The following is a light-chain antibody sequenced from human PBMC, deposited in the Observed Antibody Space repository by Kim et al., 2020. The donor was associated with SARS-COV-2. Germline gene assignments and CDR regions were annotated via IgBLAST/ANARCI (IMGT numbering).Light chain of an antibody. CDR3: AAWDDSLKAVI. Sequence: GQRVTISCSGSSTNIGKTTVNRYQHCPGTAPKLFISNNKPRPSGVPDRFSGSKSGTSASLAISGLQSEDEADYYWAAWDDSLKAVIFGGGTQLTVL. CDR2: NNK. V-gene: IGLV1-44*01. CDR1: STNIGKTT. J-gene: IGLJ2*01.